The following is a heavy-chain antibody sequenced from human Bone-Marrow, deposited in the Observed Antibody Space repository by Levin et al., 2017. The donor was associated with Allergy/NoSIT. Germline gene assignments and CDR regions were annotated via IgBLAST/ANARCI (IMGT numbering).Heavy chain of an antibody. V-gene: IGHV3-23*01. Sequence: PSETLSLTCAASGFTFTSYAMAWVRQAPGKGLEWVASITGSAATTYYADSVKGRFTISKDNPKNALVLQMNSLRPEDTADYYCAKDRRFTVTADFDTGGHGTRVTVAS. D-gene: IGHD4-17*01. J-gene: IGHJ4*01. CDR2: ITGSAATT. CDR1: GFTFTSYA. CDR3: AKDRRFTVTADFDT.